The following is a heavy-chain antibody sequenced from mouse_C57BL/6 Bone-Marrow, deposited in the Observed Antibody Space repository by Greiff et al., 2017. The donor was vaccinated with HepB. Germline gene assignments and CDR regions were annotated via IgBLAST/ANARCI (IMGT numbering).Heavy chain of an antibody. J-gene: IGHJ3*01. CDR3: TTWDGKAWFAY. CDR2: IDPENGDT. V-gene: IGHV14-4*01. D-gene: IGHD2-1*01. Sequence: VQLQQSGAELVRPGASVKLSCTASGFNIKDDYMHWVKQRPEQGLEWIGWIDPENGDTEYASKFQGKATITADTSSNTAYLQLSSLTSEVTAVYYCTTWDGKAWFAYWGQGTLVTVSA. CDR1: GFNIKDDY.